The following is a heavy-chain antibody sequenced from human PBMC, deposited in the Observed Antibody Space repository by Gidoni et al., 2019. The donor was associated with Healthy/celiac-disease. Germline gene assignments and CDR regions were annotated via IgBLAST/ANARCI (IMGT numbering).Heavy chain of an antibody. CDR2: INHSRST. V-gene: IGHV4-34*01. Sequence: QVQLQQWGAGLLKLSETLSPTCAVYGGSFSGYYWSWIRQPPGKGLEWTGEINHSRSTNHNPSLKSRVTISVDTPKNQFSLKLSSVTAADTAVYYCARAEDSVPIVAFDIWGQGTMVTVFS. CDR1: GGSFSGYY. CDR3: ARAEDSVPIVAFDI. D-gene: IGHD2-15*01. J-gene: IGHJ3*02.